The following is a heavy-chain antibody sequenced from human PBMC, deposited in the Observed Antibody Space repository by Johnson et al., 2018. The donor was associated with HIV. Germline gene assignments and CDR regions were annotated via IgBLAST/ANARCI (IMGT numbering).Heavy chain of an antibody. Sequence: VQLVESGGGLIQPGGSLRLSCAASGFTFSSYAMHWVRQAPGKGLEWVAVISYDGSNKYYADSVKGRFTISRDNSKNTLYMQMNSLRADDTAVYYCAKDRASVWYSGSYLVDWGQGTMVTVSS. CDR3: AKDRASVWYSGSYLVD. CDR1: GFTFSSYA. CDR2: ISYDGSNK. V-gene: IGHV3-30-3*01. D-gene: IGHD1-26*01. J-gene: IGHJ3*01.